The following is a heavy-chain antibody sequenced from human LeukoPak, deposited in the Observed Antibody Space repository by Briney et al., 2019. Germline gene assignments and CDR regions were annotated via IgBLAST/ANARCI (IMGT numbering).Heavy chain of an antibody. V-gene: IGHV4-4*02. D-gene: IGHD4-17*01. CDR1: GGSISNSNW. CDR2: IYRSGSA. CDR3: AKNGAYVLEY. Sequence: SETLSLTCAVSGGSISNSNWWSWVRQPPGKGLEWIGEIYRSGSANYNPSLKSRVTISLDKSTNQFSLKLNSVTAADTALYYCAKNGAYVLEYWGQGTLVTVSS. J-gene: IGHJ4*02.